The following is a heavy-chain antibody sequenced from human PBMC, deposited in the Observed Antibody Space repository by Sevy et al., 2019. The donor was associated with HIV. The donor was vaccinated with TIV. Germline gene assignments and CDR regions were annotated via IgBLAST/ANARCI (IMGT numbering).Heavy chain of an antibody. J-gene: IGHJ4*02. V-gene: IGHV3-23*01. CDR3: AKPLPSYMIVFDY. D-gene: IGHD3-22*01. CDR2: ISSSGDNT. Sequence: GGSLRLSCAASGFTFSTYAMNWVRQTPGKGLECVSVISSSGDNTYYTDSVKGRFAISRDNSKNTVYLHMNSLRAEDTAIYYCAKPLPSYMIVFDYWGQGTLVTVSS. CDR1: GFTFSTYA.